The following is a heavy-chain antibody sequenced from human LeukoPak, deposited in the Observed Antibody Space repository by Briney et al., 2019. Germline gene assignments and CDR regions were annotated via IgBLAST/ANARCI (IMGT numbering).Heavy chain of an antibody. CDR2: ISRNGGTT. CDR1: GFTFGGYA. V-gene: IGHV3-23*01. D-gene: IGHD5-18*01. Sequence: GGSLRLSCAASGFTFGGYAMSWVRQAPGKGLEWVSVISRNGGTTYYADSVKGRFTISRDNSKNTLYLQMNSLRAEDTAVYYCAKLRVDIAMERGYWGQGTLVTVSS. J-gene: IGHJ4*02. CDR3: AKLRVDIAMERGY.